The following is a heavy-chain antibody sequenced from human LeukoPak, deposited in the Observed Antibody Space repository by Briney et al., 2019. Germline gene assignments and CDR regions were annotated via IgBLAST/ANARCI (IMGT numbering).Heavy chain of an antibody. Sequence: PGGSLRLSCAASGFTFSDYYMSWIRQAPGKGPEWISYISGSSGTIYYGDSVKGRFTISRDNAKNSLYLQMNSLRAEDTAVYYCARRQLTSRPVDYWGQGTLVTVSS. D-gene: IGHD1-1*01. V-gene: IGHV3-11*01. CDR2: ISGSSGTI. CDR1: GFTFSDYY. J-gene: IGHJ4*02. CDR3: ARRQLTSRPVDY.